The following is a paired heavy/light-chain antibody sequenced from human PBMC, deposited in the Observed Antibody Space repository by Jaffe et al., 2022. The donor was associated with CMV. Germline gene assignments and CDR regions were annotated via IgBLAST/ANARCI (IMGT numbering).Light chain of an antibody. CDR1: SGDVGTYNY. Sequence: QSALTQPPSASGSPGQSVTISCTGTSGDVGTYNYVSWYQQHPGKAPKLMIYEVSKRPSGVPDRFSGSKSGNTASLTVSGLQAEDEADYYCNSYGGSNNFWVFGGGTKLTVL. CDR3: NSYGGSNNFWV. V-gene: IGLV2-8*01. J-gene: IGLJ3*02. CDR2: EVS.
Heavy chain of an antibody. CDR1: GFTFNDDYS. CDR2: IWSNGIM. J-gene: IGHJ4*02. D-gene: IGHD4-17*01. Sequence: EVQLVESGGGLIQPGGSLRLSCAASGFTFNDDYSMNWVRQAPGKGLEWISHIWSNGIMHYAESVKGRFTISTDNAKNSLYLQMNSLRDEDTAVYYCARDRDYALDYWGQGTLVTVS. V-gene: IGHV3-48*02. CDR3: ARDRDYALDY.